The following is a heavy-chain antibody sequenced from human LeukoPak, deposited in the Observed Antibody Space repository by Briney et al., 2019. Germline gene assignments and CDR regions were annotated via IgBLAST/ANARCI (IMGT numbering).Heavy chain of an antibody. V-gene: IGHV3-30*18. CDR3: AKDLGATPYYFDY. Sequence: PGGSLRLSCAASGFTFSSYGMHWVRQAPGKGLEWVAVISYDGSNKYYADSVKGRFTISRDNSKNTLYLQMNSLRAEDTAVYYCAKDLGATPYYFDYWGQGTLVTVSS. CDR1: GFTFSSYG. CDR2: ISYDGSNK. J-gene: IGHJ4*02. D-gene: IGHD1-26*01.